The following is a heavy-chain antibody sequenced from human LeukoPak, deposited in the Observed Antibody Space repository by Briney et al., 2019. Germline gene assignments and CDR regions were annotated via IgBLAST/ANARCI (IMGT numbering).Heavy chain of an antibody. V-gene: IGHV1-18*01. D-gene: IGHD2-15*01. CDR3: ARVNGDCSGGSCYFGY. Sequence: ASVKVSCKASGYIFINYGIGWVRQAPGQGLEWMGWIRTYNGNTNYAQKLQGRVAMSTDTSTSTAYMELRSLRSDDTAVYYCARVNGDCSGGSCYFGYWGQGTLVTVSS. J-gene: IGHJ4*02. CDR1: GYIFINYG. CDR2: IRTYNGNT.